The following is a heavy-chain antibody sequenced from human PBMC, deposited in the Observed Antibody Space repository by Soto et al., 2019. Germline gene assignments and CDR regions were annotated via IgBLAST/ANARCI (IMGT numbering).Heavy chain of an antibody. CDR1: LASISSGNG. D-gene: IGHD2-2*01. V-gene: IGHV4-4*02. CDR2: ISHSGTT. CDR3: ATKNVPTPENY. Sequence: QVQLQESGPGLVEPSVTLSLTCAVSLASISSGNGWSWVRQPPGRGLDYIGKISHSGTTNYNPSLESRLTISLDASKNQFSLKLTSVTAADTAVYYCATKNVPTPENYWGQGTRVIVSS. J-gene: IGHJ4*02.